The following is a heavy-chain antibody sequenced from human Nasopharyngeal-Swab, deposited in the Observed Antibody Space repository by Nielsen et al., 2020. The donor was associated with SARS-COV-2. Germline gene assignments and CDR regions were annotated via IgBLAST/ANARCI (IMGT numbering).Heavy chain of an antibody. V-gene: IGHV4-39*01. J-gene: IGHJ4*02. CDR2: IYYNGNT. CDR3: VRSSSWYYFDY. D-gene: IGHD6-13*01. Sequence: WIRQPPGKGLGWIGNIYYNGNTYQNPSLKSRLTIYVDKSKNQFSLQLSSVTAADTAVYYCVRSSSWYYFDYWAQGTQVTVSS.